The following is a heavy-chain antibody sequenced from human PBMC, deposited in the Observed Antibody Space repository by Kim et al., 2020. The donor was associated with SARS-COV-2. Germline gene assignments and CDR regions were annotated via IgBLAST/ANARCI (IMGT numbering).Heavy chain of an antibody. V-gene: IGHV3-23*01. J-gene: IGHJ4*02. CDR3: SKVRGGIAMANVDD. Sequence: GGSLRLSCAAAGFPFSTYAMAWVRQAPGKGPEWVSSIGGNGFSTYYADSVKGWFTISRDNSKNSLFLQMNSLRADDTALYYCSKVRGGIAMANVDDWGQGTLVTVSS. D-gene: IGHD2-21*01. CDR2: IGGNGFST. CDR1: GFPFSTYA.